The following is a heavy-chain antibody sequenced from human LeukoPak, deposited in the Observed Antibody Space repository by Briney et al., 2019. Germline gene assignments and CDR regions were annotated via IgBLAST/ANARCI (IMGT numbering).Heavy chain of an antibody. CDR2: INPRGDST. CDR1: GYTFTSYY. Sequence: ASVKVSCKASGYTFTSYYIHWVRQAPGQGLEWMGIINPRGDSTSYAQKFRGRVTMTRDMSTSTVYTELSSLRSEDTAVYYCASAGPFGSALDYWGQGTLVTVSS. J-gene: IGHJ4*02. D-gene: IGHD3-16*01. V-gene: IGHV1-46*01. CDR3: ASAGPFGSALDY.